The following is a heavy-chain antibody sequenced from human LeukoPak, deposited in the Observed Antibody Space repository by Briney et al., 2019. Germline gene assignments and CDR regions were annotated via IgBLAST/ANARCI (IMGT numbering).Heavy chain of an antibody. CDR3: ARAGKTSTAAGDFDY. V-gene: IGHV1-18*01. Sequence: ASVKVSCKASGYTFTSYGISWVRQAPGQGLKWMGWISAYNGNTNYAQKLQGRVTMTTDTSTSTAYMELRSLRSDDTAVYYCARAGKTSTAAGDFDYWGQGTLVTVSS. J-gene: IGHJ4*02. D-gene: IGHD6-13*01. CDR2: ISAYNGNT. CDR1: GYTFTSYG.